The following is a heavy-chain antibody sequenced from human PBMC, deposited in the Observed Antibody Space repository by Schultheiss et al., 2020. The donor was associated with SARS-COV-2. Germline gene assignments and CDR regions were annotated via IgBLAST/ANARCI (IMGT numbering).Heavy chain of an antibody. CDR2: ISYDGTNK. CDR1: GFSFSIYA. D-gene: IGHD3-22*01. CDR3: AKEEYYDRSGYNDY. V-gene: IGHV3-30*04. Sequence: GGSLRLSCEASGFSFSIYAMHWVRQAPGKGLEWVADISYDGTNKDYADSVKGRFTISRDNSKNTLYLEMDSLRTEDTAVYYCAKEEYYDRSGYNDYWGQGTLVTVSS. J-gene: IGHJ4*02.